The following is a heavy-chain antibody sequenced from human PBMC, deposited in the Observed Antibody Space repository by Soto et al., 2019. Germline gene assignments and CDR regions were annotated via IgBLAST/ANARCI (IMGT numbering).Heavy chain of an antibody. J-gene: IGHJ4*02. CDR1: GGTFSSYA. CDR3: ARGTSDYGGNSADFDY. Sequence: ASVKVSCKASGGTFSSYAISWVRQAPGQGLEWMGGIIPIFGTANYAQKFQGRVTITADESTSTAYMELSSLRSEDTAVYYCARGTSDYGGNSADFDYWGQGTLVTVSS. V-gene: IGHV1-69*13. D-gene: IGHD4-17*01. CDR2: IIPIFGTA.